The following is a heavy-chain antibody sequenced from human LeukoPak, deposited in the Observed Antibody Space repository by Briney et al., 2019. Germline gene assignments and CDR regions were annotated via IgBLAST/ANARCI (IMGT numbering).Heavy chain of an antibody. V-gene: IGHV4-59*01. Sequence: PSETLSLTCSVSDDSITMYYWTWIRQPPGKGLEWIGYVGHTGITNFSPSLNGRVSISRDTTKNLFSLRVRSVTAADTAVYFCARGRVSSSTWHSTYYTYFYMDVWGKGTTVTVSS. CDR1: DDSITMYY. J-gene: IGHJ6*03. CDR2: VGHTGIT. CDR3: ARGRVSSSTWHSTYYTYFYMDV. D-gene: IGHD5-12*01.